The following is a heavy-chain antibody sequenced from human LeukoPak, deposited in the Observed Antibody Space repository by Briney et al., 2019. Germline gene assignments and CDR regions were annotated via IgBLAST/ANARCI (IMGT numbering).Heavy chain of an antibody. J-gene: IGHJ4*02. Sequence: GGSLRLSCAASGFTFSSYAMSWVRQAPGKGLEWVSAISGSGGSTYYADSVEGRFTISRDNSKNTLYLQMNSLRAEDTAVYYCAKGLYSGYDGVPGMFGGQGTLVTVSS. CDR2: ISGSGGST. CDR1: GFTFSSYA. CDR3: AKGLYSGYDGVPGMF. V-gene: IGHV3-23*01. D-gene: IGHD5-12*01.